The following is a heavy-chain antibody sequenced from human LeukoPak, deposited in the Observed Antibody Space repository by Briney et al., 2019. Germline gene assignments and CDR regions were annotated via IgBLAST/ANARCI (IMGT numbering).Heavy chain of an antibody. Sequence: SETLSLTCTVSGGSISSYYWNWIRQSPGKGLERIGYIYYSGSTNYNPSLKSRVTMSVDTSKSQFSLELSSVTAADTAVYYCATYYYDGTGYYYRGFHIWGQGTMVSVSS. CDR3: ATYYYDGTGYYYRGFHI. D-gene: IGHD3-22*01. CDR2: IYYSGST. CDR1: GGSISSYY. V-gene: IGHV4-59*01. J-gene: IGHJ3*02.